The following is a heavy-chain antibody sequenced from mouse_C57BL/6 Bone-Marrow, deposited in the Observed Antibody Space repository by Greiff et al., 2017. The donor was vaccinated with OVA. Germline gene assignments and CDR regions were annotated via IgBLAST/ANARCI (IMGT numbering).Heavy chain of an antibody. D-gene: IGHD4-1*01. CDR1: GYTFTDYN. CDR2: INPNNGGT. J-gene: IGHJ1*03. V-gene: IGHV1-22*01. Sequence: EVQLQQSGPELVKPGASVKMSCKASGYTFTDYNMHWVKQSHGKSLEWIGYINPNNGGTSYNQKFKGKATLTVNKSSSTAYMELRSLTSEDSAVYYCARLGDSDWYFDVWGTGTTVTVSS. CDR3: ARLGDSDWYFDV.